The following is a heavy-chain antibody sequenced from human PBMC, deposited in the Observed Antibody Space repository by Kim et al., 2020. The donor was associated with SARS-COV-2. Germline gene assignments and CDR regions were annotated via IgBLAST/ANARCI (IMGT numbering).Heavy chain of an antibody. D-gene: IGHD1-26*01. J-gene: IGHJ4*02. CDR2: IWYDGSKQ. CDR1: GFKFDDYG. V-gene: IGHV3-33*01. Sequence: GGSLRLSCAASGFKFDDYGMNWVRQSPGKGLEWVGIIWYDGSKQYYGDSVKGRFTISRDNSKNTVYLQMNSLRDDDTAVYYCARDRYTQYFDNWGQGTLVTVSS. CDR3: ARDRYTQYFDN.